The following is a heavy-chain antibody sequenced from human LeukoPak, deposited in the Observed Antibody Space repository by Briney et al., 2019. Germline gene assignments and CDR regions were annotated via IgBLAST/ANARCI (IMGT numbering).Heavy chain of an antibody. J-gene: IGHJ6*03. CDR3: AKRGGWLQLRGAERYYYYCMDV. CDR2: IRYDGSNK. V-gene: IGHV3-30*02. D-gene: IGHD5-24*01. Sequence: PGGSLRLSCAASGFSFSDYAMHWVRQAPGKGLEWVAFIRYDGSNKYYADSVKGRFTISRDNSKNTLYLQMNSLRAEDTAVYYCAKRGGWLQLRGAERYYYYCMDVWGKGTTVTVSS. CDR1: GFSFSDYA.